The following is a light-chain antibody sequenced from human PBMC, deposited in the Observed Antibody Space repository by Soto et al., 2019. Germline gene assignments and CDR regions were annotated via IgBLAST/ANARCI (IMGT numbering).Light chain of an antibody. Sequence: EIVLTQSPGTLSLSPGERATLSRRASQSVSSSYLAWYQQRPGQAPRLLIFGASDRATGIPDRFSGSGSGTDFTLTISRLEPEDFAVYYCQQYSSSPPELTFGPGTRVD. CDR1: QSVSSSY. J-gene: IGKJ3*01. CDR3: QQYSSSPPELT. V-gene: IGKV3-20*01. CDR2: GAS.